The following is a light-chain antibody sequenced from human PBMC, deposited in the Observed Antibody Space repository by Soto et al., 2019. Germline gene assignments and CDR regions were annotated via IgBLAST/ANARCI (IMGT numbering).Light chain of an antibody. Sequence: EIVLTQSPGTLSLSPGERATLSCRASQSVSSSFLAWYQQKPGQAPRLLIYGASSRATGIPDRFSGSGSGTAFARTISSMEPEHFALYYCQHYHNSPWTFGQGTKVEIK. CDR1: QSVSSSF. CDR3: QHYHNSPWT. CDR2: GAS. V-gene: IGKV3-20*01. J-gene: IGKJ1*01.